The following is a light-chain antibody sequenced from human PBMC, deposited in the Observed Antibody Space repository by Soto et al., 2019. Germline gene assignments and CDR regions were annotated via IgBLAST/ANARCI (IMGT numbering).Light chain of an antibody. V-gene: IGLV2-14*03. J-gene: IGLJ3*02. CDR1: TSDIGGYNY. CDR2: DVT. Sequence: QSALTQPASVSGSPGQSITISCTGTTSDIGGYNYVSWYQQHPDKAPKLLIYDVTNRPSGVSHRFSGSKSGNTAPLTISGLQAEDEADYYCSSYTSSNTGVFGGGTKLTVL. CDR3: SSYTSSNTGV.